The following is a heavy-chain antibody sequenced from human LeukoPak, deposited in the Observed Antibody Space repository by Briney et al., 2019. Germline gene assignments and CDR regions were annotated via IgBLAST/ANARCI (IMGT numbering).Heavy chain of an antibody. J-gene: IGHJ4*02. Sequence: PSETLSLTCTVSGGSISNYYWTWIRQPPGKGLEWIGYVCYSGSTNYNPSLKSRATISVDTSKNQFSLKLSSVTAADTAVYYCARSKYHLLYWGQGTLVTVSS. V-gene: IGHV4-59*01. CDR3: ARSKYHLLY. CDR1: GGSISNYY. CDR2: VCYSGST. D-gene: IGHD2-2*01.